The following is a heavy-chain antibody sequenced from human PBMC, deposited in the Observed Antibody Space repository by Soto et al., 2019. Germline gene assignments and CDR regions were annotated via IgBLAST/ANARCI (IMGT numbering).Heavy chain of an antibody. J-gene: IGHJ4*02. CDR3: AKDLAYSSSSSVQGDY. V-gene: IGHV3-30*18. D-gene: IGHD6-6*01. Sequence: GGSLRLSCAASGFTFSSYGMHWVRQAPGKGLEWVAVISYDGSNKYYADSVKGRFTISRDNSKNTLYLQMNSLRAEDTAVYYSAKDLAYSSSSSVQGDYWGQGTLVTVSS. CDR1: GFTFSSYG. CDR2: ISYDGSNK.